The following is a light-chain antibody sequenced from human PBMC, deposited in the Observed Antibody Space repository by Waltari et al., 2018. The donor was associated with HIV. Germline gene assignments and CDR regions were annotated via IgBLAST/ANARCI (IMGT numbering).Light chain of an antibody. Sequence: SVLTQPPSVSGAPGQSVSISCSGNASNIGAGFDVHWYRQSPETAPKLVIFGDTVRPSGSTDRFSGSRSLNSVSLDIAGLRAEDAGDYYCQSYDISLTGLWVFGGGTKLTVL. CDR1: ASNIGAGFD. CDR2: GDT. CDR3: QSYDISLTGLWV. V-gene: IGLV1-40*01. J-gene: IGLJ3*02.